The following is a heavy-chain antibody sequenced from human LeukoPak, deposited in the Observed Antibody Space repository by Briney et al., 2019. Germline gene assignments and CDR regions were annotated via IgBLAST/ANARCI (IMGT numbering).Heavy chain of an antibody. CDR2: ISYDGSNK. J-gene: IGHJ4*02. CDR1: GFTFSSYA. Sequence: GRSLRLSCAASGFTFSSYAMHWVRQAPGKGLEWAAVISYDGSNKYYADSVKGRFTISRDNSKTTLYLQMNSLRAEDTDVYYCAKDTTVVTPRALDYWGQGSLVTVSS. V-gene: IGHV3-30*04. CDR3: AKDTTVVTPRALDY. D-gene: IGHD4-23*01.